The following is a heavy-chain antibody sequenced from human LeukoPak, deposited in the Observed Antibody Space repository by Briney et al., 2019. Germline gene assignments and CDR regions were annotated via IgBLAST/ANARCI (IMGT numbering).Heavy chain of an antibody. D-gene: IGHD6-19*01. CDR1: GGSISSYY. Sequence: SETLSLTCTVSGGSISSYYWSWIRQPPGKGLEWIGYIYYSGSTNYNPSLKSRVTISVDTSKNQFSLKLSSVTAADTAVYYCARDGWLVPRGRYYGMDVWGQGTTVTVSS. V-gene: IGHV4-59*01. CDR3: ARDGWLVPRGRYYGMDV. J-gene: IGHJ6*02. CDR2: IYYSGST.